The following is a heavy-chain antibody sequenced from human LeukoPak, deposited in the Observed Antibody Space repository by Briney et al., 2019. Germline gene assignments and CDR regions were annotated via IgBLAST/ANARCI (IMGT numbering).Heavy chain of an antibody. J-gene: IGHJ4*02. V-gene: IGHV4-59*01. CDR1: GGSISSYY. Sequence: PSETLSLTCTVSGGSISSYYWSWIRQPPGKGLEWIGYIYYSGSTNYNPSLKSRVTISVDTSKNQFSLKPSSVTAADTAVYYCARGPRGTFDYWGQGTLVTVSS. CDR2: IYYSGST. CDR3: ARGPRGTFDY.